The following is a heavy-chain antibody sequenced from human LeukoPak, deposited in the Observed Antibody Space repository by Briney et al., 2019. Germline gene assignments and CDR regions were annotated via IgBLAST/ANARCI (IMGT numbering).Heavy chain of an antibody. V-gene: IGHV4-34*01. D-gene: IGHD3-22*01. CDR3: ARADNSSGHRDWFDP. CDR1: GGSFSGYY. CDR2: INHSGST. J-gene: IGHJ5*02. Sequence: SETLPLTCAVYGGSFSGYYWSWIRQPPGKGLEWIGEINHSGSTNYNPSLKSRVTISVDTSKNQFSLKLSSVTAADTAVYYCARADNSSGHRDWFDPWGQGTLVTVSS.